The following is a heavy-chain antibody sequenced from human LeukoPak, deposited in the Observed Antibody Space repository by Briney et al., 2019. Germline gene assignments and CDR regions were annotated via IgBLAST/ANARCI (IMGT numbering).Heavy chain of an antibody. CDR1: GFTFSSYS. CDR3: ARSPQLDIVVVVAAIDY. CDR2: ISSSSSYI. J-gene: IGHJ4*02. D-gene: IGHD2-15*01. Sequence: GGSLRLSCAASGFTFSSYSMNGVRQAPGKGLEWVSSISSSSSYIYYADSVKGRFTISRDNAKNSLYLQMNSLRAEDTAVYYCARSPQLDIVVVVAAIDYWGQGTLVTVSS. V-gene: IGHV3-21*01.